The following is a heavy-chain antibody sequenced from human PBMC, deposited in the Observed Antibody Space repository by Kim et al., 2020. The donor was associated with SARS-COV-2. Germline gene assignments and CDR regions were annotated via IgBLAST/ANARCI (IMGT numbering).Heavy chain of an antibody. CDR1: GFTFSSYG. V-gene: IGHV3-30*18. D-gene: IGHD2-8*02. J-gene: IGHJ6*02. CDR3: AKGWVEGYWSYYYYGMDV. Sequence: GGSLRLSCAASGFTFSSYGMHWVRQAPGKGLEWVAVISYDGSNKYYADSVKGRFTISRDNSKNTLYLQMNSLRAEDTAVYYCAKGWVEGYWSYYYYGMDVWGQGTTVTVSS. CDR2: ISYDGSNK.